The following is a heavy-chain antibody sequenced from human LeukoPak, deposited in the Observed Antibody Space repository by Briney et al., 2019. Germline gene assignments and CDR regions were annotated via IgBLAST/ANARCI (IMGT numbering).Heavy chain of an antibody. CDR2: INHSGST. CDR3: ARGTRNYYGSGSYYNVGWSDP. V-gene: IGHV4-34*01. D-gene: IGHD3-10*01. J-gene: IGHJ5*02. CDR1: GGSFSGYY. Sequence: ETLSLTCSVYGGSFSGYYWSWIRQPPGQGLEWIGEINHSGSTNYNPSLKSRVTISVDTSKNQFSLTLSSVTAADTAVYYCARGTRNYYGSGSYYNVGWSDPWGQGTLVTVSS.